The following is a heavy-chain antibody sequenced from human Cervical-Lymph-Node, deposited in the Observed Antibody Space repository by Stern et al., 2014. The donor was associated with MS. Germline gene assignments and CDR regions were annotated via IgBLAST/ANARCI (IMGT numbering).Heavy chain of an antibody. CDR3: AKVYGSGPFDY. CDR2: ISGSEGSS. Sequence: EVQLVESGGTLVQPGGSLRLSCAASGFTFSSYAMSWVRQAPGKGLEWVSVISGSEGSSFYADSVKGRFTISRDNSKNTLFLQMNSLRAEDTAVYYCAKVYGSGPFDYWGQGTLVTVSS. CDR1: GFTFSSYA. D-gene: IGHD6-19*01. V-gene: IGHV3-23*04. J-gene: IGHJ4*02.